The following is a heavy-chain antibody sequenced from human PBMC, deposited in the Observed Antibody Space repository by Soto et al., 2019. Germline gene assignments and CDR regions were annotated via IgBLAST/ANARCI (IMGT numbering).Heavy chain of an antibody. CDR2: VYYSGST. CDR1: SGSISSVGYY. CDR3: ARVVGGYFDY. V-gene: IGHV4-31*03. J-gene: IGHJ4*02. Sequence: QVQLQESGPGLVKPSQTLSLTCTVSSGSISSVGYYWNWIRQHPGKGLEWSGYVYYSGSTYFNQSIKSRVTITVDTSKNQFSLKLSSVTAEDTAVYYCARVVGGYFDYWGQGTLVTVSS. D-gene: IGHD3-10*01.